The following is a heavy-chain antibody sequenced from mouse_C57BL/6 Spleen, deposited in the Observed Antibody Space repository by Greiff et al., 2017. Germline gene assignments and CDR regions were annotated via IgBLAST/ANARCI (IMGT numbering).Heavy chain of an antibody. J-gene: IGHJ4*01. CDR2: INPYNGGT. V-gene: IGHV1-19*01. CDR3: ARRTLYYAMDY. Sequence: EVMLVESGPVLVKPGASVKMSCKASGYTFTDYYMNWVKQSHGKSLEWIGVINPYNGGTSYNQKFKGKATLTVDKSSSTAYMELNSLTSEDSAVYYCARRTLYYAMDYWGQGTSVTVSS. CDR1: GYTFTDYY.